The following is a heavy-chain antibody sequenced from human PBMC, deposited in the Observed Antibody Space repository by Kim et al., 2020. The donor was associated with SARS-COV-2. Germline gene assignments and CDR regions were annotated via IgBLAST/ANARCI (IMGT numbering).Heavy chain of an antibody. D-gene: IGHD6-19*01. CDR2: IYYSGST. J-gene: IGHJ5*02. Sequence: SETLSLTCTVSGGSISSYYWSWIRQPPGKGLEWIGYIYYSGSTNYNPSLKSRVTISVDTSKNQFSLKLSSVTAADTAVYYCARVKSGWYGGVNLFDPWA. V-gene: IGHV4-59*13. CDR1: GGSISSYY. CDR3: ARVKSGWYGGVNLFDP.